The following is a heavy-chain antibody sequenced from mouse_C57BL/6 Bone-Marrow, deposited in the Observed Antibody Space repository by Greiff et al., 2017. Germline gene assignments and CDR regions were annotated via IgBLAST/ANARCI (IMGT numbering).Heavy chain of an antibody. CDR3: ARRGDDYDWFAY. CDR1: GFSLTSYG. D-gene: IGHD2-4*01. V-gene: IGHV2-2*01. J-gene: IGHJ3*01. CDR2: IWSGGST. Sequence: VKLQQSGPGLVQPSQSLSITCTVSGFSLTSYGVHWVRQSPGKGLEWLGVIWSGGSTDYHAAFISRLSISKDNSKSQVFFKMNSLQADDTAIYYCARRGDDYDWFAYWGQGTLVTVSA.